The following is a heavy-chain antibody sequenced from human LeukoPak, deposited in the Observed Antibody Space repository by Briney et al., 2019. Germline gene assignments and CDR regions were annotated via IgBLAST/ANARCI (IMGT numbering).Heavy chain of an antibody. CDR2: IDPGDSDT. J-gene: IGHJ3*02. CDR3: ARRKPPSRIALAGTGGFDI. Sequence: GESLKISCEGSAYSFSTYWIGWVRQMPGKGLEWMGIIDPGDSDTRYSPSFQGQVTISADKSINTAYLQWSGLKASDTAMYYCARRKPPSRIALAGTGGFDIWGQGTRVTVSS. CDR1: AYSFSTYW. V-gene: IGHV5-51*01. D-gene: IGHD6-19*01.